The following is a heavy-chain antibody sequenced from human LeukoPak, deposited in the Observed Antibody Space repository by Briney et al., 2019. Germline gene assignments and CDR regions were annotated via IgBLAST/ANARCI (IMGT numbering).Heavy chain of an antibody. V-gene: IGHV3-23*01. CDR2: INGNGGST. D-gene: IGHD5-24*01. J-gene: IGHJ4*02. Sequence: PAGSLSLSCAASGFTFSSCAMSWVRQAPGKGLEWVSAINGNGGSTYYADSVKGRFTISRDNSKNTLYLQMNSLRGEDTAVYFCAKDSAPEFRERYWGQGALHSVSS. CDR3: AKDSAPEFRERY. CDR1: GFTFSSCA.